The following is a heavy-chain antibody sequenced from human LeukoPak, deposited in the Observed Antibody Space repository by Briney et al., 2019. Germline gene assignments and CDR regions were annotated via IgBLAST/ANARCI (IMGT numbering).Heavy chain of an antibody. D-gene: IGHD3-10*01. CDR2: VSQSGTTI. J-gene: IGHJ4*02. Sequence: GSLRLSCTSPGSTFSDYSMCWIRQAPGKGLEWISYVSQSGTTIYYADSMKGRFTISRGNGKNSLYLQMNSLRAEDTGMYYCAREGHTYGSDYWGQGTLVTVSS. V-gene: IGHV3-11*01. CDR3: AREGHTYGSDY. CDR1: GSTFSDYS.